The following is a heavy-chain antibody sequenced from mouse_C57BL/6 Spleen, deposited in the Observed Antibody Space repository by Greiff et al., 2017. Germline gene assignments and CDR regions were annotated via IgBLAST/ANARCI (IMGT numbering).Heavy chain of an antibody. CDR2: ISDGGSYT. Sequence: EVKLMESGGGLVKPGGSLKLSCAASGFTFSSYAMSWVRQTPEKRLEWVATISDGGSYTSYPANVKGRFTISRDNAKNNLYLHMSHLKSEDTAMXYCVRERTGTYYYATEYWGEETSGTVSS. D-gene: IGHD4-1*01. V-gene: IGHV5-4*01. CDR3: VRERTGTYYYATEY. J-gene: IGHJ4*01. CDR1: GFTFSSYA.